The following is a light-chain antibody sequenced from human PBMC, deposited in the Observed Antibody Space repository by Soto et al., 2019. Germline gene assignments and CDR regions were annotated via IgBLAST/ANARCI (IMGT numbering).Light chain of an antibody. CDR1: SSDVGGHNY. Sequence: QSALTQPASVSGSPGQSITISCTGTSSDVGGHNYVSWYQQHPGKAPKRMIYDVSNRPSGVSNRFSGSKSGNTASLTISGLQAEDEADYYCSSYTSSSTPVVFGGGTKLTVL. CDR2: DVS. J-gene: IGLJ2*01. V-gene: IGLV2-14*01. CDR3: SSYTSSSTPVV.